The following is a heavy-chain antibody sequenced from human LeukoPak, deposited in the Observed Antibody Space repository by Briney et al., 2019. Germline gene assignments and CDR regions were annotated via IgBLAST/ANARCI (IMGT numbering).Heavy chain of an antibody. CDR1: GFTFSSYG. J-gene: IGHJ3*02. D-gene: IGHD3-10*01. CDR3: AKESYYGSGSYYTPDDAFDI. CDR2: IRYDGSNK. V-gene: IGHV3-30*02. Sequence: GGSLRLSCAASGFTFSSYGMHWVRQAPGKGLEWVAFIRYDGSNKYYADSVKGRFTISRDNSKSTLYLQMNSLRAEDTAVYYCAKESYYGSGSYYTPDDAFDIWGQGTMVTVSS.